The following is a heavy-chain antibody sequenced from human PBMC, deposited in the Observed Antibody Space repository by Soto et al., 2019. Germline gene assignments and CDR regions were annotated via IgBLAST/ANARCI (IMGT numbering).Heavy chain of an antibody. V-gene: IGHV1-69*12. CDR1: GGTFSSYA. CDR3: ATSHPALYYYGMDV. Sequence: QVQLVQSGAEGKKPGSSVKVSCKASGGTFSSYAISWVRQAPGQGLEWMGGIIPIFGTANYAQKFQGRVTSPAGESTRTAYMELSSLRSEDTAVYYCATSHPALYYYGMDVWGQGTTVTVSS. D-gene: IGHD6-6*01. CDR2: IIPIFGTA. J-gene: IGHJ6*02.